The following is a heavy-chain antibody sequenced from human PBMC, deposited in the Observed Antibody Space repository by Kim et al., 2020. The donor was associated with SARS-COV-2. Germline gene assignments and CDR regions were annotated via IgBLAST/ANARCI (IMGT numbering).Heavy chain of an antibody. J-gene: IGHJ2*01. CDR3: TRPLGELGINWYFDL. D-gene: IGHD7-27*01. Sequence: PSLKSRVTISVDTSKNQFSLKLSSVTAADTAVYYCTRPLGELGINWYFDLWGRGTLVTVSS. V-gene: IGHV4-34*01.